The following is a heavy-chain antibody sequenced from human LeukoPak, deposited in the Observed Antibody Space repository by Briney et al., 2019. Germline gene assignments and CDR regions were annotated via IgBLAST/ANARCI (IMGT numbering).Heavy chain of an antibody. CDR1: GGSISSGDYY. J-gene: IGHJ4*02. CDR2: IYYSGST. V-gene: IGHV4-30-4*01. D-gene: IGHD4-17*01. CDR3: ARVGDYGDYVLDY. Sequence: SQTLSLTCTVSGGSISSGDYYWSWIRQPPGKDLEWIGYIYYSGSTYYNPSLKSRVTISVDTSKNQFSLKLSSVTAADTAVYYCARVGDYGDYVLDYWGQGTLVTVSS.